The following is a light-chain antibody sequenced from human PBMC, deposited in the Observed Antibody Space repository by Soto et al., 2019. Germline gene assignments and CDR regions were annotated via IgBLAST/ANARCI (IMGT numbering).Light chain of an antibody. Sequence: QSVLTQSPSASASLGASVKLTCTLSSGHSSYAIAWHQQQPEKGPRYLMKLNSDGSHSKGDGIPDRFSGSSSGAERYLTISCLQYEDEADYYCQNWGNGIPWVFGGGTKVTVL. CDR2: LNSDGSH. CDR1: SGHSSYA. CDR3: QNWGNGIPWV. V-gene: IGLV4-69*01. J-gene: IGLJ3*02.